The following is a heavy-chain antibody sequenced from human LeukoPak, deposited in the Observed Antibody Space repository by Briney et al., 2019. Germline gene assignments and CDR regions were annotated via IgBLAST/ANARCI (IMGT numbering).Heavy chain of an antibody. CDR3: ARDPVEWELLLDY. Sequence: RAGGSLRLSCAASGFTFSSYWMGWVRQAPGKRLEWVANMNIDGSEKYYADSAKGRFTISRDNARNSVYSQMNSLRVEDTAVYYCARDPVEWELLLDYWGQGTLVTVSS. J-gene: IGHJ4*02. V-gene: IGHV3-7*01. CDR2: MNIDGSEK. CDR1: GFTFSSYW. D-gene: IGHD1-26*01.